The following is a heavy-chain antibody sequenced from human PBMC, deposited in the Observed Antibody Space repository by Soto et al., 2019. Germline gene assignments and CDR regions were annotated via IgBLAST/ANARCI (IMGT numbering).Heavy chain of an antibody. J-gene: IGHJ4*02. CDR1: GFTFSSYW. Sequence: GGSLRLSCAASGFTFSSYWMSWVRQAPGKGLEWVANIKPDGSEKYYVDSVKGRFTISRDNARNSLYLQMNSLRAEDTAVYYYVRDAHRGGDFDYWGQGTLVTVSS. CDR3: VRDAHRGGDFDY. CDR2: IKPDGSEK. D-gene: IGHD3-10*01. V-gene: IGHV3-7*04.